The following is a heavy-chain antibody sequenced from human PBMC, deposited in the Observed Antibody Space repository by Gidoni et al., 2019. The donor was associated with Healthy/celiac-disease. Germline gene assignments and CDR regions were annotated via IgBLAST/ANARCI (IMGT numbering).Heavy chain of an antibody. D-gene: IGHD6-13*01. CDR1: GYTCTGYY. J-gene: IGHJ4*02. CDR3: AREEQQLAN. CDR2: INPNSGGT. Sequence: QVQLVQSGAEVKKPGAAVRVACKASGYTCTGYYMHWVRQAPGQGLEWMGRINPNSGGTNYAQKFPGRVPMTRDTSISTAYMELSRLRSDDTAVYYCAREEQQLANWGQGTLVTVSS. V-gene: IGHV1-2*06.